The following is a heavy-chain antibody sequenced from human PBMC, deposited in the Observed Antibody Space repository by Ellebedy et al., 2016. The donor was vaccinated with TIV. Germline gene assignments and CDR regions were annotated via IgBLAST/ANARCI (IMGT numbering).Heavy chain of an antibody. CDR3: AKGSKNLRGPNWFDP. Sequence: GESLKISXAASGFTFSSYAMHWVRQAPGKGLEWVAVISYDGSNKYYADSVKGRFTISRDNAKNSLYLQMNSLRAEDTAVYYCAKGSKNLRGPNWFDPWGQGTLVTVSS. J-gene: IGHJ5*02. D-gene: IGHD3-10*01. CDR1: GFTFSSYA. CDR2: ISYDGSNK. V-gene: IGHV3-30-3*01.